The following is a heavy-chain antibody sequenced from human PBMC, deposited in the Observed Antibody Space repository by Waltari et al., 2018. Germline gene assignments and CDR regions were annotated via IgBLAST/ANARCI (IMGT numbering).Heavy chain of an antibody. CDR2: IRKEGGEE. V-gene: IGHV3-7*01. CDR3: ARDSAPYSNYADAIDI. CDR1: GFTFMNER. Sequence: EVQLVESGGGLVQPGGYLRVSCVASGFTFMNERMSGVSQAPGKGLEWVASIRKEGGEEYYVDSVKGRFTVSRNNATNSLHLHMDSLRVEDTAIYYCARDSAPYSNYADAIDIWGQGTMVIVSS. J-gene: IGHJ3*02. D-gene: IGHD4-4*01.